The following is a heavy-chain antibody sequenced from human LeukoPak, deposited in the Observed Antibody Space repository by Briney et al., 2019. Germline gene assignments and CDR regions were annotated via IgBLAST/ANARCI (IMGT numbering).Heavy chain of an antibody. V-gene: IGHV1-24*01. Sequence: ASVKVSCKVSGYTLTELSMHWVRQAPGKGLEWMGGFDPEDGETIYAQKFQGRVTMTEDTSTDTAYMELSSLRSEDTAVYYCATEGPRLYYFDYWGQGTLFTVSS. CDR1: GYTLTELS. J-gene: IGHJ4*02. CDR2: FDPEDGET. CDR3: ATEGPRLYYFDY.